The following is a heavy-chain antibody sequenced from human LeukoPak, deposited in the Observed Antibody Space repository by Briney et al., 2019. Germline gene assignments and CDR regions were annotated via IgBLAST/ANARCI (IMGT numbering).Heavy chain of an antibody. CDR1: GFTFSSYA. D-gene: IGHD3-10*01. Sequence: GGSLRLSCAASGFTFSSYAMSWVRQAPGKGLEWVSVIYSGGSTYYADSVRGRFTISRDNSKNTLYLQMNGLRAEDTAVYYCARAYYYGLWGQGTLVTVSS. V-gene: IGHV3-66*02. CDR3: ARAYYYGL. CDR2: IYSGGST. J-gene: IGHJ4*02.